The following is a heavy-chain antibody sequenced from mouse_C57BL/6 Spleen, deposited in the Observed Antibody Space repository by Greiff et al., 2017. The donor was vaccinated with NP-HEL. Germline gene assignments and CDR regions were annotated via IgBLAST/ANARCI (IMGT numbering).Heavy chain of an antibody. J-gene: IGHJ3*01. CDR2: IRLKSDNYAT. V-gene: IGHV6-3*01. D-gene: IGHD3-1*01. CDR3: PSGSFAY. CDR1: GFTFSNYW. Sequence: EVQRVESGGGLVQPGGSMKLSCVASGFTFSNYWMNWVRQSPEKGLEWVAQIRLKSDNYATHYAESVKGRFTISRDDSKSSVYLQMNNLRAEDTGIYYCPSGSFAYWGQGTLVTVSA.